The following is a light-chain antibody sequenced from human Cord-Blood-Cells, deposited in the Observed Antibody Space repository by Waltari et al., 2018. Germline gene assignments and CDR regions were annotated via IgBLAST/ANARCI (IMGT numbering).Light chain of an antibody. CDR3: AAWDDSLSGWV. J-gene: IGLJ3*02. V-gene: IGLV1-47*01. Sequence: QSVLTQPPSASGTPGQRVTISCSGSSSNIGSNYVYWYQQRPGTAPKLLIYRNNQRPSGVPDRFPGSKSGTSASLAISGLRSEDEADYYCAAWDDSLSGWVFGGGTKLTVL. CDR1: SSNIGSNY. CDR2: RNN.